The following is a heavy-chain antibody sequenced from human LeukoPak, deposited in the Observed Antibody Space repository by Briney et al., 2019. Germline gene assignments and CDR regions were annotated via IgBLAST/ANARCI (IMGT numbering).Heavy chain of an antibody. Sequence: ASVKVSCKASRFTFTSYYVHWVRQAPGQGLEWMGMGNPSGGGTTYAQRFQGRLTMTGDTSTSTVYMELSSLRGEDTAVYYCATDQGELREVFDYWGLGTLVTVSS. V-gene: IGHV1-46*01. CDR1: RFTFTSYY. D-gene: IGHD3-16*01. CDR2: GNPSGGGT. J-gene: IGHJ4*02. CDR3: ATDQGELREVFDY.